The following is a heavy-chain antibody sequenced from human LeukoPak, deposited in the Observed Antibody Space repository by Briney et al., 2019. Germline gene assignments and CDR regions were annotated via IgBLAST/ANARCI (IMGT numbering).Heavy chain of an antibody. D-gene: IGHD1-26*01. CDR3: ARGGLGSWTFDS. V-gene: IGHV3-48*04. J-gene: IGHJ4*02. CDR1: GFIFSTYS. Sequence: GGSLRLSCAASGFIFSTYSMNWVRQAPGKGLERVSYISSSGSTIYYADSVKGRFTISRDNAKFSLYLQMDSLRAEDTAVYSCARGGLGSWTFDSWGQGTLVTVSS. CDR2: ISSSGSTI.